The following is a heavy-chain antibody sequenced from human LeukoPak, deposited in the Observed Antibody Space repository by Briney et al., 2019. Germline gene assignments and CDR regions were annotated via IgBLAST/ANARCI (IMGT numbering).Heavy chain of an antibody. CDR1: GGSISSGGYY. Sequence: ETLSLTCTVSGGSISSGGYYWSWIRQHPGKGLEWIGYIYYSGSTNYNPSLKSRVTISVDTSKNQFSLKLSSVTAADTAVYYCARDSPLIYYDSSGFTLWGQGTLVTVSS. J-gene: IGHJ4*02. V-gene: IGHV4-61*08. CDR3: ARDSPLIYYDSSGFTL. D-gene: IGHD3-22*01. CDR2: IYYSGST.